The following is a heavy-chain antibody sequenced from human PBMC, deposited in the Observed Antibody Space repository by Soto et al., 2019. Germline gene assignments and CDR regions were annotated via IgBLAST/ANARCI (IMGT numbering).Heavy chain of an antibody. V-gene: IGHV3-23*01. CDR3: TREIVAGITGLDY. CDR1: GFNVGAFA. Sequence: EVQLLESGGDLVQPGGSLRLSCAASGFNVGAFAVNWVRQAPGKGLEWVSGISVSDAFIYYADSVRGRFSISRDASENILYLQMNSLRVDDTALYYCTREIVAGITGLDYWGPGTLVTVSS. D-gene: IGHD1-20*01. J-gene: IGHJ4*02. CDR2: ISVSDAFI.